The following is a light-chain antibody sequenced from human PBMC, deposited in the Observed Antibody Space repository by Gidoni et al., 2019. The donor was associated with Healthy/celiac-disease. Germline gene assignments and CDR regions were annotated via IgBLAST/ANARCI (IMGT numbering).Light chain of an antibody. J-gene: IGLJ2*01. CDR1: SSNIGSNT. CDR2: SNN. V-gene: IGLV1-44*01. CDR3: AVWDDSLNGVL. Sequence: QSVLTQPPSASGTPGQRVTISCSGSSSNIGSNTVNWYQQLPRTAPKILIYSNNQRPSGVPDRFSGSKSGTSASLAISGLQSEDEADYYCAVWDDSLNGVLFGGGTKLTGL.